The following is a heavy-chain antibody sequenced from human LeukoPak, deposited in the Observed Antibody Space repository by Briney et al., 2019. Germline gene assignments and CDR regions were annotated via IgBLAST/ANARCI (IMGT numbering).Heavy chain of an antibody. CDR2: TYYRSKWYN. D-gene: IGHD6-19*01. Sequence: SQTPSLTCAISGDSVSSNSAAWNWIRQSPSRGLEWLGRTYYRSKWYNDYAVSMKGRITINPDTSKDQFSLQLNSVTPEDTAVYYCARDAGSGWSSFDYWGQGTLVTVSS. J-gene: IGHJ4*02. CDR1: GDSVSSNSAA. CDR3: ARDAGSGWSSFDY. V-gene: IGHV6-1*01.